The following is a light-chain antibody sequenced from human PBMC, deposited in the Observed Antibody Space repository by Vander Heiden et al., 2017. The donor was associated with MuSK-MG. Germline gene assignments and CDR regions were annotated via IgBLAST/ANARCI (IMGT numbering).Light chain of an antibody. V-gene: IGKV3-11*01. J-gene: IGKJ4*01. CDR1: QSVSSQ. Sequence: EIVLTPSPATLSLSPGERATLSCRASQSVSSQLAWYQQKPGQPPRLRIYDASKRATGIPARFSGSGSGTDFTLAISSLEPEDFAVYHCQQRHTRHTFGGGTKVEIK. CDR3: QQRHTRHT. CDR2: DAS.